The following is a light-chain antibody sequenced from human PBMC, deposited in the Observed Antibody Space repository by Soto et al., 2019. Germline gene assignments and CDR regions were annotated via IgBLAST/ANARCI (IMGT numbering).Light chain of an antibody. CDR2: EVS. Sequence: QSVLTQPASVSGSPGQSITISCTGTSSDVGSYNYVSWYQQHPGKAPKLMIYEVSDRPSGISSRFSGSKSGNTASLTISGLQTEDGADYYCSSYTSSSTLFGTGTKATVL. V-gene: IGLV2-14*01. CDR1: SSDVGSYNY. J-gene: IGLJ1*01. CDR3: SSYTSSSTL.